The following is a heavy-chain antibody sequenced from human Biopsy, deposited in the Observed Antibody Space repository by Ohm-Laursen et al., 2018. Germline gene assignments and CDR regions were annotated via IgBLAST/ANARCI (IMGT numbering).Heavy chain of an antibody. CDR1: GGSISSDY. Sequence: GTLSLTCIVSGGSISSDYWSWIRQPAGKGLEWIGHIYSSGSTNCYPSLKSRVTMSVDTSKNQFSLKLSSVTAADTAVYFCARQYYGSGMLSYFDLWGRGTLVTVSS. CDR2: IYSSGST. J-gene: IGHJ2*01. V-gene: IGHV4-4*07. D-gene: IGHD3-10*01. CDR3: ARQYYGSGMLSYFDL.